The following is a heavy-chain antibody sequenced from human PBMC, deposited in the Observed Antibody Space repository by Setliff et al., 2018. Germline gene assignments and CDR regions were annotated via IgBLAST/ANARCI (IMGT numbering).Heavy chain of an antibody. CDR2: ISAYNGNT. J-gene: IGHJ3*02. V-gene: IGHV1-18*01. CDR3: ARDRLERLDAFDI. Sequence: ASVKVSCKASGYTFTSYGISWVRQAPGQGLEWMGWISAYNGNTNYAQKLQGRVTMTTDTSTSTAYMELSSLRSEDTAVYYCARDRLERLDAFDIWGQGTMVTVSS. CDR1: GYTFTSYG. D-gene: IGHD1-1*01.